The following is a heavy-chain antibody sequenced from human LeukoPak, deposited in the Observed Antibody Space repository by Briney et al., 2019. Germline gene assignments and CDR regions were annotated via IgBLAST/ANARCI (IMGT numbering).Heavy chain of an antibody. Sequence: GGSLRLSCAASGFTFSSYAMHWVRQAPGKGLEYVSAISSNGGSTYYANSVKGRFTISRDNSKNTLYLQMNSLRAEDTAVYYCARDLYCSGDSCYSGLEYWGQGTLVTVSS. V-gene: IGHV3-64*01. CDR2: ISSNGGST. CDR1: GFTFSSYA. J-gene: IGHJ4*02. D-gene: IGHD2-15*01. CDR3: ARDLYCSGDSCYSGLEY.